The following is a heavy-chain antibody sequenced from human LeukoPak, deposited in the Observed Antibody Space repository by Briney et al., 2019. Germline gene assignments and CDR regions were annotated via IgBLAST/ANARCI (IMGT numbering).Heavy chain of an antibody. D-gene: IGHD6-13*01. CDR1: GFTFSSYW. Sequence: PGGSLRLSCAASGFTFSSYWMSWVRQAPGKGLEWVANIKQDGSEKYYVDSVKGRFTISRDNAKNSLYLQTNSLRAEDTAVYYCARGLAAAGKGYYFDYWGQGTLVTVSS. J-gene: IGHJ4*02. CDR3: ARGLAAAGKGYYFDY. V-gene: IGHV3-7*01. CDR2: IKQDGSEK.